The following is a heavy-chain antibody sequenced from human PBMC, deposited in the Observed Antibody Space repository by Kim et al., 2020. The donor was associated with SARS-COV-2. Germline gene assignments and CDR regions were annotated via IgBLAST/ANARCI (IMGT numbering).Heavy chain of an antibody. CDR3: AKGNGSGRYLCY. D-gene: IGHD3-10*01. V-gene: IGHV3-30*18. J-gene: IGHJ4*02. CDR2: ISYDGSNK. CDR1: GFTFSSYG. Sequence: GGSLRLSCAASGFTFSSYGMHWVRQAPGKGLEWVAVISYDGSNKYYADSVKGRFTISRDNSKNTLYLQMNSLRAEDTAVYYCAKGNGSGRYLCYWGQGTLVTVSS.